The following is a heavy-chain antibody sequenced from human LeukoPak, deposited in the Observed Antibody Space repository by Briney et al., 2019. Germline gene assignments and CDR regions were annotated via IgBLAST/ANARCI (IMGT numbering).Heavy chain of an antibody. CDR2: IYYSGNT. V-gene: IGHV4-39*01. CDR1: GGSISSSSYY. D-gene: IGHD5-12*01. CDR3: ASLARFGGYSDY. J-gene: IGHJ4*02. Sequence: SETLSLTCAVSGGSISSSSYYWGWIRQPPGKGLEWLGRIYYSGNTYYSPSLKYRVSIYVDTSKNPFSLKLSSVSPADTAVYYCASLARFGGYSDYWGQGTMVTVST.